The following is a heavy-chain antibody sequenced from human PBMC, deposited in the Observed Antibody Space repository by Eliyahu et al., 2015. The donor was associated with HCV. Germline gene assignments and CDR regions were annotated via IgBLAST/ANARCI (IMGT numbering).Heavy chain of an antibody. Sequence: EVQLVESGGGLVQPGESLRLSCAVSGFTFSNYWMDWVRQAPGKGLEWVAHIKEDGSETYYVDPVEGRFTISRDNAKNSLFLQIKNLRAEDTAVYYCASFRRGSSFDYWGQGTLVTVSS. CDR3: ASFRRGSSFDY. CDR1: GFTFSNYW. V-gene: IGHV3-7*03. D-gene: IGHD6-25*01. J-gene: IGHJ4*02. CDR2: IKEDGSET.